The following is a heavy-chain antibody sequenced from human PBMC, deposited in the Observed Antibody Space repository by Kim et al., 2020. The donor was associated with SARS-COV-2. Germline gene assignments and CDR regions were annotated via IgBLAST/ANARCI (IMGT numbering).Heavy chain of an antibody. CDR3: ARDPSSSSDHYYYGMDV. J-gene: IGHJ6*02. D-gene: IGHD6-6*01. Sequence: KSRVTISVDTSKNQFSLKLSSVTAADTAVYYCARDPSSSSDHYYYGMDVWGQGTTVTVSS. V-gene: IGHV4-59*01.